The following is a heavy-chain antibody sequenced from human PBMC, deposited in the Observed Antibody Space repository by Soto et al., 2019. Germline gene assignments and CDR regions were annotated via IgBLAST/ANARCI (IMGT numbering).Heavy chain of an antibody. J-gene: IGHJ3*02. CDR1: GFTFXSYG. CDR3: AGPVTGYSYGSDAFDI. Sequence: PGGSLRLSCAASGFTFXSYGWHWVRQAPGKGLERGAVIWYDGSNKYYADSVKGRFTISRDNSKNTLYLQMNSLRAEDTAVYYCAGPVTGYSYGSDAFDIWGQGTMVTVSS. CDR2: IWYDGSNK. V-gene: IGHV3-33*01. D-gene: IGHD5-18*01.